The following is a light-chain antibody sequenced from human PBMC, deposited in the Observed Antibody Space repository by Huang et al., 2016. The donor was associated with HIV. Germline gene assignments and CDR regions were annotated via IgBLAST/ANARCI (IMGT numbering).Light chain of an antibody. CDR2: AAI. Sequence: DIQMTQSPPSVSASVGDRVTITCRASQGISHWLAWYQQRPGEAPKLLIYAAINLQSGVPSRFSGSGSGTDFTLTISSLRPEDFATYYCQQTNSFPWTFGPGTKVDIK. CDR1: QGISHW. V-gene: IGKV1-12*02. CDR3: QQTNSFPWT. J-gene: IGKJ3*01.